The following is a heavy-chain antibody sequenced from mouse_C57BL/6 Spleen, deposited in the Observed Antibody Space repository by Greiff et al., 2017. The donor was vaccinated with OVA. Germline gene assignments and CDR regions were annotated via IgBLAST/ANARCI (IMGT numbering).Heavy chain of an antibody. D-gene: IGHD1-1*01. Sequence: QVQLQQPGAELVKPGASVKLSCKASGYTFTSYWMHWVKQRPGQGLEWIGMIHPNSGSTNYNEKFKSKATLTVDKSSSTAYMQLSSLTSEDSAVYYCARSDYYGSSLCYFDYWGQGTTLTVSS. CDR2: IHPNSGST. V-gene: IGHV1-64*01. CDR1: GYTFTSYW. CDR3: ARSDYYGSSLCYFDY. J-gene: IGHJ2*01.